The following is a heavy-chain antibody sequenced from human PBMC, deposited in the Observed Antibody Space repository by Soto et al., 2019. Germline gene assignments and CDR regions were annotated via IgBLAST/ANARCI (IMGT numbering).Heavy chain of an antibody. J-gene: IGHJ4*02. D-gene: IGHD2-2*01. V-gene: IGHV3-21*01. CDR2: ISSSSSYI. Sequence: GGSLRISCAASGFTFSSYSMNWVRQAPGKGLEWVSSISSSSSYIYYADSVKGRFTISRANAKNSLYLQMNSLRAEDTAVYYCARGFEELIVVVPAAKYYFDYWGQGTLVTVSS. CDR1: GFTFSSYS. CDR3: ARGFEELIVVVPAAKYYFDY.